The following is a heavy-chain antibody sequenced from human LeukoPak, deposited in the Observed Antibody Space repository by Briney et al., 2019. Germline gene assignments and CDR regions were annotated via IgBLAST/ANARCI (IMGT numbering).Heavy chain of an antibody. CDR3: ARDPPQGLLWFRESENWFDP. Sequence: PGGSLRLSCAASGFTFSSYGMHRVRQAPGEGLEWVAFIRYDGSNKYYADSVKGRFTISRDNSKNTVYLQMYSLRAEDTAVYYCARDPPQGLLWFRESENWFDPWGQGTLVTVSS. D-gene: IGHD3-10*01. CDR2: IRYDGSNK. V-gene: IGHV3-30*02. J-gene: IGHJ5*02. CDR1: GFTFSSYG.